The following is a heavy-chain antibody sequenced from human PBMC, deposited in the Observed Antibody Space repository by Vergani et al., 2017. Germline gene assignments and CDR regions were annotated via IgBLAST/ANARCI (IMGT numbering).Heavy chain of an antibody. Sequence: QVQLVESGGGLVKPGGSLRLSCAASGFTFSDYYMSWIRQAPGKGLEWVSYISSSSSYTNYADSVKGRFTISRDNAKNSLYLQMNSLRAEDTAVYYCAREAIFGVVIPNDAFDIWGQGTMVTVSS. J-gene: IGHJ3*02. CDR3: AREAIFGVVIPNDAFDI. D-gene: IGHD3-3*01. CDR2: ISSSSSYT. V-gene: IGHV3-11*06. CDR1: GFTFSDYY.